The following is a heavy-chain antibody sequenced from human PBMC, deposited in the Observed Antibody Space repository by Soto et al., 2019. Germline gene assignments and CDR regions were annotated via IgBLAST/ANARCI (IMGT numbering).Heavy chain of an antibody. J-gene: IGHJ4*02. V-gene: IGHV4-59*08. CDR2: IYYSGST. CDR1: GGSISSYY. D-gene: IGHD3-10*01. Sequence: SETLSLTCTVSGGSISSYYWSWIRQPPGKGLEWIGYIYYSGSTNYNPSLKSRVTISVDTSKNQFSLKLSSVTAADTAVYYCARHSAEGLCYFDYWGQGTLVTVSS. CDR3: ARHSAEGLCYFDY.